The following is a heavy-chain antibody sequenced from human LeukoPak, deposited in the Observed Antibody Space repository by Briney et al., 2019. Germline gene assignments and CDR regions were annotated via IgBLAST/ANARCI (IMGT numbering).Heavy chain of an antibody. Sequence: ASVKVSCKASGYSFTNYALHWVRQAPGQRLEWMGWTNGATGNNKFSQDFQGRLAITIDTSASTSYMELSSLRSDDTAVYYCARTPGGNARTWLDYWGQGTLVTVSS. CDR3: ARTPGGNARTWLDY. V-gene: IGHV1-3*01. CDR1: GYSFTNYA. J-gene: IGHJ4*02. D-gene: IGHD4-23*01. CDR2: TNGATGNN.